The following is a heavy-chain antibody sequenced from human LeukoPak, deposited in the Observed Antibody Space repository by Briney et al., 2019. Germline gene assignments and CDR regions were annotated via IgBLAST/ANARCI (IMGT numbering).Heavy chain of an antibody. CDR2: ISWNSGSI. CDR3: AKDARPYYYGSGSHYFDY. J-gene: IGHJ4*02. V-gene: IGHV3-9*01. CDR1: GFTFDDYA. D-gene: IGHD3-10*01. Sequence: GRSLRLSCAASGFTFDDYAVHWVRQAPGKGLEWVSGISWNSGSIGYADSVKGRFTISRDNAKNSLYLQMNSLRAEDTALYYCAKDARPYYYGSGSHYFDYWGQGTLVTVSS.